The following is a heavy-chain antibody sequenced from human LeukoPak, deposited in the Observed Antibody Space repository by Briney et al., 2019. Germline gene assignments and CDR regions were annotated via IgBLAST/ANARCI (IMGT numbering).Heavy chain of an antibody. V-gene: IGHV3-11*04. CDR2: ISSSGSTI. Sequence: GGSLRLSCAASGFTFSDYYMSWIRQAPGKGLEWVSYISSSGSTIYYADSVKGRLTISRDNAKNSLYLQMNSLRAEDTAVYYCARDLGTAMVTGYFDYWGQGTLVTVSS. J-gene: IGHJ4*02. CDR1: GFTFSDYY. D-gene: IGHD5-18*01. CDR3: ARDLGTAMVTGYFDY.